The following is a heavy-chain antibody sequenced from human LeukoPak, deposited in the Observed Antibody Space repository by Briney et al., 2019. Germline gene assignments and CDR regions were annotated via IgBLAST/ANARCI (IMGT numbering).Heavy chain of an antibody. J-gene: IGHJ4*02. V-gene: IGHV1-2*02. D-gene: IGHD2-15*01. Sequence: GASVKASCKASGYTFTGYFMHWVRQAPGQGLEWMGWINPNSGGTNYAQKFQGRVTMTRDTSISTAYMELSRLRSDDTAVYYCARGYCSGGGCYHIDYWGQGTLVTVSS. CDR3: ARGYCSGGGCYHIDY. CDR2: INPNSGGT. CDR1: GYTFTGYF.